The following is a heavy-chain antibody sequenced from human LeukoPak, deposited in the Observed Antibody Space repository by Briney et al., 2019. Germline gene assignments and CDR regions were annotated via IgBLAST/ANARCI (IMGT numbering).Heavy chain of an antibody. J-gene: IGHJ3*02. CDR2: IYYSGST. V-gene: IGHV4-59*06. CDR3: ARDGYYDSSGYYNNDAFDI. D-gene: IGHD3-22*01. CDR1: GGSISSYY. Sequence: KPSETLSLTCTVSGGSISSYYWSWIRQHPGKGLEWIGYIYYSGSTYYNPSLKSRVTISVDTSKNQFSLKLSSVTAADTAVYYCARDGYYDSSGYYNNDAFDIWGQGTMVTVSS.